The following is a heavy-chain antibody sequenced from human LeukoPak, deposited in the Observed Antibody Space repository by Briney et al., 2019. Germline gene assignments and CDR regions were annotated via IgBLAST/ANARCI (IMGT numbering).Heavy chain of an antibody. V-gene: IGHV3-53*01. J-gene: IGHJ6*02. CDR2: IYSGGST. CDR3: ARGIAPYYGMDV. D-gene: IGHD6-13*01. CDR1: GFTFSSYA. Sequence: PGGSLRLSCAASGFTFSSYAMSWVRQAPGKGLEWVSVIYSGGSTYYADSVKGRFTISRDNSKNTLYLQMNSLRAEDTAVYYCARGIAPYYGMDVWGQGTTVTVSS.